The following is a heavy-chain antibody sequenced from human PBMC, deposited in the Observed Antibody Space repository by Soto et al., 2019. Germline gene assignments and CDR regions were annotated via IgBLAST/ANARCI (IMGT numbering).Heavy chain of an antibody. Sequence: QVQLVQSGAEVKKPGSSVKVSCKASGGTFSSYTISWVRQAPGQGLEWMGRIIPILGIANYAQKFQGRVTITADKSTRTAYMELSSLRAEDTAVYYCARDCRGGSCYFYYYYMDVWGKGTTVTVSS. CDR3: ARDCRGGSCYFYYYYMDV. J-gene: IGHJ6*03. CDR1: GGTFSSYT. CDR2: IIPILGIA. D-gene: IGHD2-15*01. V-gene: IGHV1-69*08.